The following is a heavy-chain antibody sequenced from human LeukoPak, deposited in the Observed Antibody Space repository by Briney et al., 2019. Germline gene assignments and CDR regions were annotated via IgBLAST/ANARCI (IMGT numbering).Heavy chain of an antibody. CDR3: ARRFVLWPTGYFDY. J-gene: IGHJ4*02. CDR1: GGSFSGYY. D-gene: IGHD2-2*01. CDR2: INHSGST. V-gene: IGHV4-34*01. Sequence: SETLSLTCAVYGGSFSGYYWSWVRQPPGKGLEWLGEINHSGSTNYNPSLKSRVTISVDTSKNQFSLKLRSVTAADTAVYYCARRFVLWPTGYFDYWGQGTLVTVSS.